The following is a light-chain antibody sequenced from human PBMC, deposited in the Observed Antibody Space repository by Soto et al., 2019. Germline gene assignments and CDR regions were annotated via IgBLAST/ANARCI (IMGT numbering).Light chain of an antibody. CDR2: GAS. CDR3: QQSYSIPPT. Sequence: DIQMTQPPSSLSASVGDRIIITCRASQSISNYLSWFQQKPGKAPQLFIYGASNLQRGVPSRFRGSGSGTDFTLTISSLQPEDFATYYCQQSYSIPPTFGGGTKVEI. J-gene: IGKJ4*01. V-gene: IGKV1-39*01. CDR1: QSISNY.